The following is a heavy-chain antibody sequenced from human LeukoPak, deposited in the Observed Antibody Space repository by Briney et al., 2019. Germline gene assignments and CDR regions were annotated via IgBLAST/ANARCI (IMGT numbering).Heavy chain of an antibody. V-gene: IGHV4-59*01. CDR3: ARDMAVAGNYGMDV. CDR1: GGSISSYY. D-gene: IGHD6-19*01. CDR2: IYYSGST. Sequence: KPSETLSLTCTVSGGSISSYYWSWIRQPPGKGLEWIGYIYYSGSTNYNPSLKSLLTISVDTSKNQFSLKLSSVTAADTAVYYCARDMAVAGNYGMDVWGQGTTVTVSS. J-gene: IGHJ6*02.